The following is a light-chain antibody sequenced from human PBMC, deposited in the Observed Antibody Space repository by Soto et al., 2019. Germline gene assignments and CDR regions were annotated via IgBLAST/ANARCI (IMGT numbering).Light chain of an antibody. Sequence: PGERATLSCRASQSVSSSYLAWYQQKPGQAPRLLIYGASSRATGIPDRFSGSGSGTDFTLTISRLEPEDFAVYYCQQYGSSPAFGGGTKVEIK. V-gene: IGKV3-20*01. J-gene: IGKJ4*01. CDR2: GAS. CDR1: QSVSSSY. CDR3: QQYGSSPA.